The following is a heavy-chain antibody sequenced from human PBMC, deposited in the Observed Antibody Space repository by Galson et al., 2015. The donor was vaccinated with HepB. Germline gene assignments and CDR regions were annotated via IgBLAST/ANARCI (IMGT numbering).Heavy chain of an antibody. Sequence: SLRLSCAASGFTFSDYYMSWIRQAPGKGLEWVSYISSSSSYTNYADSVKGRFTISRDNAKNSLYLQMNSLRAEDTAVYYCARRDGYNFDWYFDLWGRGTLVTVSS. V-gene: IGHV3-11*06. J-gene: IGHJ2*01. CDR1: GFTFSDYY. CDR2: ISSSSSYT. D-gene: IGHD5-24*01. CDR3: ARRDGYNFDWYFDL.